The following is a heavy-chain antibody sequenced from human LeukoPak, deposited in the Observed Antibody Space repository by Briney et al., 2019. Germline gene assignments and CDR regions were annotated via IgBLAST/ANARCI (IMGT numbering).Heavy chain of an antibody. CDR2: KNEEEREK. J-gene: IGHJ6*02. CDR3: ATFWCSLESDWHRDAMDV. CDR1: GFLLRRYL. Sequence: GGSLRLSRAPSGFLLRRYLMRWAPPATERAGVWVGTKNEEEREKQYVAYVKGRLTIYRDNAKNALYLQMNSLRAEDTAVYDCATFWCSLESDWHRDAMDVWGQGTTVTVSS. D-gene: IGHD2-21*02. V-gene: IGHV3-7*01.